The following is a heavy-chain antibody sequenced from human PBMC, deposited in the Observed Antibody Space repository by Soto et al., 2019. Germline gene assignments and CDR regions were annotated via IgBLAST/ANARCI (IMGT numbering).Heavy chain of an antibody. CDR2: IYYSGST. V-gene: IGHV4-31*03. Sequence: PSETLSLTCTVSGGSISSGCYYWSWIRQHPGKGLEWIGYIYYSGSTYYNPSLKSRVTISVDTSKNQFSLKLSSVTAADTAVYYCARFAVITYYYFDYWGQGTLVTVSS. CDR3: ARFAVITYYYFDY. D-gene: IGHD3-22*01. J-gene: IGHJ4*02. CDR1: GGSISSGCYY.